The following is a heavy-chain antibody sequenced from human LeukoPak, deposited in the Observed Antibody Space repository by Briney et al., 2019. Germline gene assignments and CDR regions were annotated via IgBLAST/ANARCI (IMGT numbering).Heavy chain of an antibody. J-gene: IGHJ3*01. CDR2: IKSKTDGGTT. CDR3: AKSLSSGWYLAFHV. CDR1: GFTFSNAW. D-gene: IGHD6-19*01. Sequence: PGGSLRLSCAASGFTFSNAWMSWVRQAPGKGLEWVGRIKSKTDGGTTDYAAPVKGRFTISRDDSKNTLYLQMNSLKAEDTAVYYCAKSLSSGWYLAFHVWGQGTMVTVSS. V-gene: IGHV3-15*01.